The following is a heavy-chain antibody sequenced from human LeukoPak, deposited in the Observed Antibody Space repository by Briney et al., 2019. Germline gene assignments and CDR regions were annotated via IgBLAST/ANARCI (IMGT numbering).Heavy chain of an antibody. J-gene: IGHJ5*02. CDR1: GGSFSGYY. Sequence: PSETLSLTCAVYGGSFSGYYWSWIRQPPGKGLEWIGSIYYSGSTYYNPSLKSRVTISVDTSKNQFSLKLSSVTAADTAVYYCARQPLVVPAAIDFGWFDPWGQGTLVTVSS. V-gene: IGHV4-34*01. CDR2: IYYSGST. CDR3: ARQPLVVPAAIDFGWFDP. D-gene: IGHD2-2*01.